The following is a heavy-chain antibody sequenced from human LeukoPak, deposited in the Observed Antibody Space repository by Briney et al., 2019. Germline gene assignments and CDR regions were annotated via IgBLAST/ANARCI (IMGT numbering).Heavy chain of an antibody. D-gene: IGHD3-16*01. CDR3: ARPTLGGRFDY. J-gene: IGHJ4*02. Sequence: PSETLSLTCTVSGGSISSSSYYWGWIRQPPGQGLEWIGSIYYSGSTYYNPSLKSRVTISVDTSKNQFSLKLSSVTAADTAVYYCARPTLGGRFDYWGQGTLVTVSS. V-gene: IGHV4-39*07. CDR1: GGSISSSSYY. CDR2: IYYSGST.